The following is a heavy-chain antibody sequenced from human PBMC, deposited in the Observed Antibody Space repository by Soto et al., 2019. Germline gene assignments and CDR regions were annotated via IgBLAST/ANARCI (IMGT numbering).Heavy chain of an antibody. CDR1: GLTFSGSA. Sequence: EVQLVESGGGLVQPGGSLKLSCVVSGLTFSGSAIYWVRQASGKGLEWVGVIRSKPNNYATAFAASVRGRFTISRDESKNTAYLHMNSLNTDDAAIYYCINLDYWGQGTLVTVSS. CDR2: IRSKPNNYAT. J-gene: IGHJ4*02. CDR3: INLDY. V-gene: IGHV3-73*01.